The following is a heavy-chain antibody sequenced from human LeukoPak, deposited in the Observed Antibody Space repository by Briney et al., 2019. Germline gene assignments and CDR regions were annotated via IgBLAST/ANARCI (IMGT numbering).Heavy chain of an antibody. CDR3: ARGVAAAGYYYYYGMDV. V-gene: IGHV4-31*03. J-gene: IGHJ6*02. CDR1: GGSISSGGYY. CDR2: IYYSRST. D-gene: IGHD6-13*01. Sequence: SETLSLTCTVSGGSISSGGYYWRWIRQHPGKGLEWIGYIYYSRSTYYNPSLKSRVTISVDTSKNQCSLKLSSVTAADTAVYYCARGVAAAGYYYYYGMDVWGQGTTVTVS.